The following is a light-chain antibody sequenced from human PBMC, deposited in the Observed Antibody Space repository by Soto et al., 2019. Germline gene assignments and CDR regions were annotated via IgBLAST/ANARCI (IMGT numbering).Light chain of an antibody. Sequence: QSALTQPASVSGSPGXXXTISCTGTSSDVGSYNLVSWYQQHPGKAPKLMIYEGSKRPSGVSNRFSGSKSGNTASLTISGLQAEDEADYYCCSYAGSSTFYVFGTGTKLTVL. V-gene: IGLV2-23*01. CDR3: CSYAGSSTFYV. J-gene: IGLJ1*01. CDR2: EGS. CDR1: SSDVGSYNL.